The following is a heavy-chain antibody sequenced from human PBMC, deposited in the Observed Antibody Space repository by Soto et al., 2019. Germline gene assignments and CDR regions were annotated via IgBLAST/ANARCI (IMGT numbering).Heavy chain of an antibody. J-gene: IGHJ4*02. Sequence: QFKLVQSGAEVKKPGASVKVSCKASGYTFTSYYISWVRQAPGQGLEWMGWISAYNGNTNCAHKLQGRVTMTTDTSTITAYRELRCLRSDDMAVYYCARSLPQVDYWGQGTLVTVSS. CDR1: GYTFTSYY. CDR2: ISAYNGNT. CDR3: ARSLPQVDY. V-gene: IGHV1-18*03.